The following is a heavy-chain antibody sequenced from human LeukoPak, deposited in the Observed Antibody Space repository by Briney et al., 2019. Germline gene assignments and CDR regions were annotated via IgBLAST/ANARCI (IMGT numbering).Heavy chain of an antibody. J-gene: IGHJ3*02. D-gene: IGHD3-9*01. CDR3: ARPKGAYYDILTGYWKLNAFDI. CDR2: IYPVDSDP. Sequence: GESLKISCQGSGYSFTSYWIGWVRQMPGKGLEWMGIIYPVDSDPRYSPSFQGQVTISADKSISTAYLQWSSLKASDTAMYYCARPKGAYYDILTGYWKLNAFDIWGQGTMVTVSS. V-gene: IGHV5-51*01. CDR1: GYSFTSYW.